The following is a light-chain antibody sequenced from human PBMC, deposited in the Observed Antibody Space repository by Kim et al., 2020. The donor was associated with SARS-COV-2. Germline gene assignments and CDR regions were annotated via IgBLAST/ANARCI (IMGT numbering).Light chain of an antibody. Sequence: VALGQTVRITCQGGSLRSYYASWYQQKPGQAPALVIYGKNNRPSGIPDRFSGSSSGNTASLTITGAQAEDEADYYCNSRDSSGPVVFGGGTQLTVL. CDR1: SLRSYY. CDR3: NSRDSSGPVV. J-gene: IGLJ2*01. CDR2: GKN. V-gene: IGLV3-19*01.